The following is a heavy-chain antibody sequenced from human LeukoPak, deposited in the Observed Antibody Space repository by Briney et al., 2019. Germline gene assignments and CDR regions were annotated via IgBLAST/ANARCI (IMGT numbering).Heavy chain of an antibody. V-gene: IGHV4-59*01. D-gene: IGHD3-22*01. CDR3: ARVRGYYDSSGYDY. Sequence: SETLSLTCSVSGGSISGYYWSWIRQPPGKGLEWIGNIYYSGSTNYNPALKSRVTISEDTSKNQISLKLSSVTAADTAVYYCARVRGYYDSSGYDYWGQGTLVTVSS. J-gene: IGHJ4*02. CDR2: IYYSGST. CDR1: GGSISGYY.